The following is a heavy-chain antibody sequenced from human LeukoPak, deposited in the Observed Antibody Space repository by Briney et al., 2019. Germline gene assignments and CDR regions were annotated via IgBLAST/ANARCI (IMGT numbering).Heavy chain of an antibody. D-gene: IGHD3-22*01. CDR1: GFTFSDYY. V-gene: IGHV3-11*04. J-gene: IGHJ6*04. CDR3: AKSGDDSSQGLDA. CDR2: IGTSGSPI. Sequence: GGSLRLSCVASGFTFSDYYMSWIRQAPGKGLEGVSYIGTSGSPIYYADSVQGRFTISRDNSKNTLYLQMNSLRAEDTAVYYCAKSGDDSSQGLDAWGKGTTVTVSS.